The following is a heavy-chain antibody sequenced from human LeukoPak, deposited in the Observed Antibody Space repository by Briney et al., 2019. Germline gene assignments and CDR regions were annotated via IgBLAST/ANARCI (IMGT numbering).Heavy chain of an antibody. V-gene: IGHV4-59*01. CDR2: IYYSGST. D-gene: IGHD6-19*01. Sequence: PSEALSLTCTVSGGSISSYYWSWLRQPPGKGLEWIGYIYYSGSTNYNPSLKSRVTISVDTSKNQFSLKLSSVTAADTAVYYCARDTYSSGWYHGAFDIWGQGTMVTVSS. J-gene: IGHJ3*02. CDR1: GGSISSYY. CDR3: ARDTYSSGWYHGAFDI.